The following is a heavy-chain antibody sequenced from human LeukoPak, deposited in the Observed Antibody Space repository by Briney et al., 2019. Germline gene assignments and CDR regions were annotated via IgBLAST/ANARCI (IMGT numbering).Heavy chain of an antibody. V-gene: IGHV1-8*03. J-gene: IGHJ4*02. CDR3: AREDYYDSGSNDY. D-gene: IGHD3-22*01. Sequence: ASVKVSCKASGYTFTSYDINWVRQATGQGLEWMGWMNPNSGNIAYAQKFQGRVTITRNTSISTAYMELSSLRSEDTAVYYCAREDYYDSGSNDYWGQGTLVTVSS. CDR1: GYTFTSYD. CDR2: MNPNSGNI.